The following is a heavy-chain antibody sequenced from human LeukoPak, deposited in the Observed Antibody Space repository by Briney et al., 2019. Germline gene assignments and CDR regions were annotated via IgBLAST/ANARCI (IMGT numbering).Heavy chain of an antibody. CDR1: GGSFSGYY. D-gene: IGHD2-2*01. J-gene: IGHJ3*02. CDR2: INHSGST. V-gene: IGHV4-34*01. Sequence: KPSETLSLTCAVYGGSFSGYYWSWIRQPPGKGLEWIGEINHSGSTNYDPSLKSRVTISVDTSKNQFSLKLSSVTAADTAVYYCARFCSSTSCYWGDAFDIWGQGTMVTVSS. CDR3: ARFCSSTSCYWGDAFDI.